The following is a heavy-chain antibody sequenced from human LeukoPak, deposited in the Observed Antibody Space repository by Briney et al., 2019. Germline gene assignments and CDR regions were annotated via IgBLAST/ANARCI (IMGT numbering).Heavy chain of an antibody. CDR2: ISGSGGST. V-gene: IGHV3-23*01. J-gene: IGHJ6*02. CDR3: AESSYYYYGMDV. Sequence: GGSLRLSCAASGFTFSSYAMSWVRQAPGKGLEWVSAISGSGGSTYYADSVKGRFTISRDNSKNTPYLQMNSLRAEGTAVYYCAESSYYYYGMDVWGQGTTVTVSS. D-gene: IGHD2-2*01. CDR1: GFTFSSYA.